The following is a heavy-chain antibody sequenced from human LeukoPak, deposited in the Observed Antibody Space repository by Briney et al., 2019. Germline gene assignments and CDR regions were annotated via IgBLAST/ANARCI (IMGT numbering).Heavy chain of an antibody. CDR3: AKEFPNVSSGWYRSDAFDI. CDR2: ISGSGGST. V-gene: IGHV3-23*01. D-gene: IGHD6-19*01. J-gene: IGHJ3*02. CDR1: GFTFSSYA. Sequence: PGGSLRLSCAASGFTFSSYAMSWVRQAPGKGLEWVSAISGSGGSTYYADSVKGRFTISRDNSKNTLYLQMNSLRAEDTAVYYCAKEFPNVSSGWYRSDAFDIWGQGTMVTVSS.